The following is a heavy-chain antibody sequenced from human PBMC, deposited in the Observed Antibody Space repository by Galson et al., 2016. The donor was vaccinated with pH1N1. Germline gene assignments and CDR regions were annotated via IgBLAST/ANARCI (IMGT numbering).Heavy chain of an antibody. J-gene: IGHJ4*02. Sequence: SLRLSCAVSGFTFRSYAMNWVRQAPGKGPEWVSVISGGGTIHYADSVRGRFTISRDNSNNTVYLQMNSLRAEDTGVSYCAKDKRSGWSVVGGFMDHWGQGTLVTVSS. CDR2: ISGGGTI. CDR3: AKDKRSGWSVVGGFMDH. D-gene: IGHD6-19*01. CDR1: GFTFRSYA. V-gene: IGHV3-23*01.